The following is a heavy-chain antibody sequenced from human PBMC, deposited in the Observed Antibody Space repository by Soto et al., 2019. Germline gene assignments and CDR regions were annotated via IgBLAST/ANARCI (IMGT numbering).Heavy chain of an antibody. D-gene: IGHD4-17*01. Sequence: EVQLVESGGGLVQPGRSLRLSCVASGFIADDYAMHWVREAPGKGLECVSGISSNSATINYADSVKGRFTISRDNAKNSLFLQMNSLRPDDTAFYYCVKDMKWGGMTTIHYFDSWGQGTLVTVSS. V-gene: IGHV3-9*02. CDR3: VKDMKWGGMTTIHYFDS. CDR1: GFIADDYA. CDR2: ISSNSATI. J-gene: IGHJ4*02.